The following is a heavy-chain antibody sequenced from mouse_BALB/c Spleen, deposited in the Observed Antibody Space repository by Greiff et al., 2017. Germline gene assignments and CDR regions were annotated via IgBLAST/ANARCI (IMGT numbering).Heavy chain of an antibody. V-gene: IGHV1-9*01. D-gene: IGHD2-4*01. CDR1: GYTFSSYW. J-gene: IGHJ4*01. CDR3: ARNDCAMDY. CDR2: ILPGSGST. Sequence: QVQLQQSGAELVKPGASVKISCKATGYTFSSYWIEWVKQRPGHGLEWFGEILPGSGSTNYNEKFTGKATFTADTSSNTAYMQLSSLTSEDSAVYYCARNDCAMDYWGQGTPVTVSS.